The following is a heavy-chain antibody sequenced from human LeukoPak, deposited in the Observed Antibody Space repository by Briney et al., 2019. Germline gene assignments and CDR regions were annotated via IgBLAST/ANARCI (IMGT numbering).Heavy chain of an antibody. V-gene: IGHV3-7*01. CDR1: GFTFSSYW. CDR2: IKQDGSEK. CDR3: ASLYYYDSSGYYSAFFDY. J-gene: IGHJ4*02. D-gene: IGHD3-22*01. Sequence: PGGSLRLSCAASGFTFSSYWMSWVRQAPGKGLEWVANIKQDGSEKYYVDSVKGRFTISRDNAKNPLYLQMNSLRAEDTAVYYCASLYYYDSSGYYSAFFDYWGQGTLVTVSS.